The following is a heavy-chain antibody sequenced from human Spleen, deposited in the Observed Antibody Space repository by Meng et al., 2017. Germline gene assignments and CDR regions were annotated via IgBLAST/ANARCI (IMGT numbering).Heavy chain of an antibody. CDR2: ISSSSSYI. D-gene: IGHD3-16*02. V-gene: IGHV3-21*01. Sequence: GESLKISCAASGFTFSHYSMNWVRQAPGKGLEWVSSISSSSSYIYYADSVKGRFTISRDNAKNALYLQMNSLRAEDTAVYYCARIVWGSYRYSLEFDYWGQGTLVTVSS. CDR3: ARIVWGSYRYSLEFDY. CDR1: GFTFSHYS. J-gene: IGHJ4*02.